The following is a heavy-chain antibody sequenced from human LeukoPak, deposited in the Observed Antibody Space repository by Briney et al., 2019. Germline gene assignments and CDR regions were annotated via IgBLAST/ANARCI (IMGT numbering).Heavy chain of an antibody. CDR1: GYTFSSSY. V-gene: IGHV1-46*01. CDR3: ARGSSDLYDFWSGYHSYYFDY. J-gene: IGHJ4*02. D-gene: IGHD3-3*01. Sequence: ASVKVSCKASGYTFSSSYMHWVRQAPGQGLEWMGIINLIGGTTSYAQKFQGRVTMTRDMPTSTVYMELSSLMSEDTAVYYCARGSSDLYDFWSGYHSYYFDYWGQGTLVTVSS. CDR2: INLIGGTT.